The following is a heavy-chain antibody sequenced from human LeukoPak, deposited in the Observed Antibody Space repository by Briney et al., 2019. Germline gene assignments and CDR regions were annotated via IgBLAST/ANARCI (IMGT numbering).Heavy chain of an antibody. CDR2: IIPIFGTA. Sequence: ASVKVSCKASGGTFSSYAISWVRQAPGQGLEWMGGIIPIFGTANYAQKFQGRVTITADESTSTAYMELSSLRSEDTAVYYCARDRYGGFALMASSLDAFHMWGQGTMVTVSS. V-gene: IGHV1-69*13. CDR1: GGTFSSYA. J-gene: IGHJ3*02. D-gene: IGHD5-18*01. CDR3: ARDRYGGFALMASSLDAFHM.